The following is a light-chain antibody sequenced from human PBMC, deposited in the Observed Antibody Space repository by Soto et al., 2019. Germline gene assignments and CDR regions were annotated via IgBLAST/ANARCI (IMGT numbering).Light chain of an antibody. Sequence: QPVVTQSPSAAASLGASVKLTCTLSSGHSNYAIAWHQQLPEKGPRYLMKVNSDGSHSKGDGIPDRFSGSSSGAERYLTISSLQSVDQADYYSQTWDTGIVLFGGGTKLTVL. CDR2: VNSDGSH. V-gene: IGLV4-69*01. CDR3: QTWDTGIVL. J-gene: IGLJ2*01. CDR1: SGHSNYA.